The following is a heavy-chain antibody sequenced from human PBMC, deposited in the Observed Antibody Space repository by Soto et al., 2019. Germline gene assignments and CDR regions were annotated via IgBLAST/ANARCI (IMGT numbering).Heavy chain of an antibody. J-gene: IGHJ4*02. V-gene: IGHV1-69*01. Sequence: QVQLVQSGAEVKKPGSSVKVSCKASGGTFSSYAISWVRQAPGQGLEWMGGIIPIFGTANYAQTFQGRVTITADESTSTAYMELSSLRSEDTAVYYCARALLEYYYDSSDYFDYWGQGTLVTVSS. CDR1: GGTFSSYA. CDR3: ARALLEYYYDSSDYFDY. D-gene: IGHD3-22*01. CDR2: IIPIFGTA.